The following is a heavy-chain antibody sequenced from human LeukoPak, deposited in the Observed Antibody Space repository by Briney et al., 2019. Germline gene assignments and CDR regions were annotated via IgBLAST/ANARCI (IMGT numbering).Heavy chain of an antibody. J-gene: IGHJ6*02. CDR2: ISSSSSYI. Sequence: GGSLRLSCAASGFTFSSYSMNWVRQAPGKGLEWVSSISSSSSYIYYADSVKGRFTISRDNAKNSLYLQMNSLRAEDTAVYYCARDRGSGDTALSHYYYGMDVWGQGTTVTVSS. D-gene: IGHD5-18*01. CDR3: ARDRGSGDTALSHYYYGMDV. V-gene: IGHV3-21*01. CDR1: GFTFSSYS.